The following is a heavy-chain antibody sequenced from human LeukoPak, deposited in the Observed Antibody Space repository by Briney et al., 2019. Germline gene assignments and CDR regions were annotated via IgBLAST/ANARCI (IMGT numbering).Heavy chain of an antibody. D-gene: IGHD2-15*01. CDR1: GFTFSSYW. Sequence: PGGSLRLSCAASGFTFSSYWMSWVRQAPGKGLEWVSVIYSGGSTYYADSVKGRFTISRDNSKNTLYLQMNSLRAEDTAVYYCARGKVGVVRFGLYGMDVWGQGTTVTVSS. V-gene: IGHV3-66*02. CDR3: ARGKVGVVRFGLYGMDV. J-gene: IGHJ6*02. CDR2: IYSGGST.